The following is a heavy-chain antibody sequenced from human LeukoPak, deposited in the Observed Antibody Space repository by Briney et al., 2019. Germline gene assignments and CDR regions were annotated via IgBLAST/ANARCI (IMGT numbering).Heavy chain of an antibody. V-gene: IGHV4-39*07. CDR3: ARVRTGDYYDSSGYDY. J-gene: IGHJ4*02. CDR2: IYYSGST. Sequence: SETLSLTCTVSGGSISSSGYYWGWIRQPPGKGLEWIGTIYYSGSTFYNPSLKSRVTISVDTSKNQFSLKLSSVTAADTAVYYCARVRTGDYYDSSGYDYWGQGTLVTVSS. CDR1: GGSISSSGYY. D-gene: IGHD3-22*01.